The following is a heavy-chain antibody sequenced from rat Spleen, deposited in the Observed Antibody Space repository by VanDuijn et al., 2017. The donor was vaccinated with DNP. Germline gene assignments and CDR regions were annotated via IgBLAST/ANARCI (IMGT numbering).Heavy chain of an antibody. V-gene: IGHV2-41*01. J-gene: IGHJ2*01. D-gene: IGHD1-11*01. CDR2: IWNTGGT. CDR3: ARDQELRVYFDY. CDR1: GFSLTSNS. Sequence: QVQLKESGPGLVQPSQTLSLTCTIAGFSLTSNSVHWVRQPPGKGLEWMGVIWNTGGTRYNSALKSRLSISKDTSKSQVFLKMNSLQTEDTATYYCARDQELRVYFDYWGQGVMVTVSS.